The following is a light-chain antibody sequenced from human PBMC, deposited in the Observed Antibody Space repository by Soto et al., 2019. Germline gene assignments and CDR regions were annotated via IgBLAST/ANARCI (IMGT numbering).Light chain of an antibody. CDR3: QQRSNLLP. J-gene: IGKJ4*01. CDR1: QSVSRN. CDR2: GAS. Sequence: AAVSVYTGERATLSFRASQSVSRNFAWYQQKPGQAPRLLIYGASTRATGIPARFSGSGSGTEFTLTISSLQADDIAVYCWQQRSNLLPSGGVTKVDIK. V-gene: IGKV3-15*01.